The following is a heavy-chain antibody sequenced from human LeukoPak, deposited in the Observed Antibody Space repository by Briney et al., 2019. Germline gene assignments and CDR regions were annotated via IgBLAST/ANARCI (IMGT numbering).Heavy chain of an antibody. CDR2: IYYSGST. Sequence: SETLSLTCTVSGGSISSGDYYWSWVRQPPGKGLEWIGYIYYSGSTYYNPSLKSRVTISVDTSKNQFSLKLSSVTAADTAVYYCAGVVAQILIDYWGQGTLVTVSS. D-gene: IGHD2-15*01. V-gene: IGHV4-30-4*01. CDR3: AGVVAQILIDY. J-gene: IGHJ4*02. CDR1: GGSISSGDYY.